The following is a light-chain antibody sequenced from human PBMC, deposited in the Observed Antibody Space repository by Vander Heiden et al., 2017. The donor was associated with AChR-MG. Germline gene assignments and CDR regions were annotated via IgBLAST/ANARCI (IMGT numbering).Light chain of an antibody. CDR3: AAWDDSILGLV. V-gene: IGLV1-44*01. J-gene: IGLJ3*02. CDR2: RGD. CDR1: SSNIGSNT. Sequence: QSLLTQPPSASGTPGPRVTISCPGSSSNIGSNTVYWYQRLPGTAPKLLIFRGDQRPSGVPDRFSGSKSDTSASLAISGLQSEDEADYYCAAWDDSILGLVFGGGTKLTVL.